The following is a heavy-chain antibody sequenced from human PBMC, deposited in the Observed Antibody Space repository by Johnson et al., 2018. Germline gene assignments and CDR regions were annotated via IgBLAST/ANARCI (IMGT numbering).Heavy chain of an antibody. D-gene: IGHD2-15*01. Sequence: QVQLVESGGGVVQXGRSLRLXCAASGFTFSTYAMYWARQAPGKGLEWVAVISYDGSNTYYADAVKGRFTIARDNSKNTLYLQMNSLSADDTAVYYCAKELRYCSGSSCVVNYYYMDVWGKGTTVTVSS. CDR2: ISYDGSNT. V-gene: IGHV3-30*18. CDR3: AKELRYCSGSSCVVNYYYMDV. J-gene: IGHJ6*03. CDR1: GFTFSTYA.